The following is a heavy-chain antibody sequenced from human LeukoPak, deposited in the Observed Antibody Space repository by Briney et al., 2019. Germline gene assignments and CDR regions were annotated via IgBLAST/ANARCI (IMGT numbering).Heavy chain of an antibody. CDR3: ARTTVTMDLADY. CDR1: GGSISSGDYY. Sequence: SETLSLTCTVSGGSISSGDYYWSWIRQLPGKGLEWIGYIYYSGSTYYNPSLKSRVTISVDTSKNQFSLKLSSVTAADTAVYYCARTTVTMDLADYWGQGTLVTVSS. J-gene: IGHJ4*02. V-gene: IGHV4-30-4*01. D-gene: IGHD4-17*01. CDR2: IYYSGST.